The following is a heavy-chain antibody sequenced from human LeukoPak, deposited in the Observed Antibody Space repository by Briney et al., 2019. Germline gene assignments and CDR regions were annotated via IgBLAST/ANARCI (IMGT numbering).Heavy chain of an antibody. V-gene: IGHV3-21*01. J-gene: IGHJ4*02. Sequence: GGSLRLSCAASGFTFSSYTMNWVRQAPGKGLEGVSSITCSSSYIYYADSLKGRFTISRDNAKNELYLQMNSLRAEDTAVYYCARVIAVAGRGYFDYWGQGTLVTVSS. CDR2: ITCSSSYI. CDR3: ARVIAVAGRGYFDY. CDR1: GFTFSSYT. D-gene: IGHD6-19*01.